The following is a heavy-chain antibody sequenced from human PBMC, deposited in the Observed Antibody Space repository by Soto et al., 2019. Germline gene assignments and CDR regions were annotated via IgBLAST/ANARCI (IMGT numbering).Heavy chain of an antibody. CDR3: ARVDVDTASANFDY. D-gene: IGHD5-18*01. Sequence: SETLSLTCTVSGGSISSGGYYWSWIRQHPGKGLEWIGYIYYSGSTYYNPSLKSRVTISVDTSKNQFSLKLSSVTAADTAVYYCARVDVDTASANFDYWGQGTLVTVSS. V-gene: IGHV4-31*03. J-gene: IGHJ4*02. CDR2: IYYSGST. CDR1: GGSISSGGYY.